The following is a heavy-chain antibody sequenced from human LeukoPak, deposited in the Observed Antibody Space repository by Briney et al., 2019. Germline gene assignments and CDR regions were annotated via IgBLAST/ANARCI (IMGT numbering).Heavy chain of an antibody. CDR3: AKDARRSSGWWFFDH. J-gene: IGHJ4*02. CDR1: GFVFSSLD. CDR2: ITNSGDGT. Sequence: GGSLRLSCAASGFVFSSLDMGWVRQTPGKGLEWVSAITNSGDGTYYADSAKGRFTISRDNSKNTLFLQMNSLRAEDTAVYFCAKDARRSSGWWFFDHWGQGTLVTVSS. V-gene: IGHV3-23*01. D-gene: IGHD6-19*01.